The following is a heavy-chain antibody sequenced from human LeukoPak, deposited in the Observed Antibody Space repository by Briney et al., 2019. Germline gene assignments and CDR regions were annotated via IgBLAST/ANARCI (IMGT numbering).Heavy chain of an antibody. Sequence: PGGSLRLSCVASGFTFSTYSMHWVRQAPGKGLEWVAIISSNGETTYYADSVKGRFTISRDNSKNTLYLQMSSLTAEDTALYYCAKDLRWLQDYWGQGTLVTVSS. J-gene: IGHJ4*02. CDR2: ISSNGETT. CDR1: GFTFSTYS. D-gene: IGHD5-24*01. CDR3: AKDLRWLQDY. V-gene: IGHV3-30*04.